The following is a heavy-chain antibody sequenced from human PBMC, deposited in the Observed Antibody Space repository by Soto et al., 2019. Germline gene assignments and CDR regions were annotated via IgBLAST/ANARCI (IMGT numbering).Heavy chain of an antibody. CDR2: IYYSGST. D-gene: IGHD3-10*01. J-gene: IGHJ3*02. CDR3: ARPAVRWFGELSGGSSAFDI. Sequence: PSETLSLTCTVSGGSISSGDYYWSWIRQPPGKGLEWIGSIYYSGSTYYNPSLKSRVTISVDTSKNQFSLKLSSVTAADTAVYYCARPAVRWFGELSGGSSAFDIWGQGTMVTVSS. CDR1: GGSISSGDYY. V-gene: IGHV4-39*01.